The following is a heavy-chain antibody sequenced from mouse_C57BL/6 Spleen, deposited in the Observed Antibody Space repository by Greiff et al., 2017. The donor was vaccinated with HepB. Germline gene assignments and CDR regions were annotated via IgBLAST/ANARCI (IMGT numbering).Heavy chain of an antibody. V-gene: IGHV7-3*01. Sequence: VQLKESGGGLVQPGGSLSLSCAASGFTFTDYYMSWVRQPPGKALEWLGFIRNKANGYTTEYSASVKGRFTISRDNSQSILYLQMNALRAEDSATYYCARYGYYGSRRDAMDYWGQGTSVTVSS. CDR1: GFTFTDYY. J-gene: IGHJ4*01. CDR2: IRNKANGYTT. D-gene: IGHD1-1*01. CDR3: ARYGYYGSRRDAMDY.